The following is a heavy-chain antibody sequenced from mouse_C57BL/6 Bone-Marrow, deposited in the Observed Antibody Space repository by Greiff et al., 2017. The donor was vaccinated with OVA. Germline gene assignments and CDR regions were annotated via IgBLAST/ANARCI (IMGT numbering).Heavy chain of an antibody. V-gene: IGHV14-4*01. CDR1: GFTIKDDY. Sequence: VQLQQSGAELVRPGASVKLSCTASGFTIKDDYMHWVKQRPEQGLEWIGWIDPENGDTEYASKFQGKATITADTSSNTAYLQLSSLTSEDAAVYYCTRGTGTDYWGQGTTLTVSS. CDR3: TRGTGTDY. D-gene: IGHD4-1*01. CDR2: IDPENGDT. J-gene: IGHJ2*01.